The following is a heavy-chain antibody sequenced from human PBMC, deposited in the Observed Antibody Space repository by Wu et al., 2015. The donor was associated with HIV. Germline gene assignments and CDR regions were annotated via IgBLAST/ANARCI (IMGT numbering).Heavy chain of an antibody. J-gene: IGHJ6*02. CDR1: GYTFTGYY. D-gene: IGHD5-18*01. CDR3: ARAVHVDTAMVYYYYYGMDV. Sequence: QVQLVQSGAEVKKPGASVKVSCKASGYTFTGYYMHWVRQAPGQGLEWMGWINPNSGGTNYAQKFQGRVTMTRDTSISTAYMELSRLRSDDTAVYYCARAVHVDTAMVYYYYYGMDVVGPRDHGSPSP. V-gene: IGHV1-2*02. CDR2: INPNSGGT.